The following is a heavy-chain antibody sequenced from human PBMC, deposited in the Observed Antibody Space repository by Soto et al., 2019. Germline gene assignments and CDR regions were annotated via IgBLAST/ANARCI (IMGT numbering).Heavy chain of an antibody. CDR3: ARDRGIAAAGGGYYSGMDV. Sequence: ASVKVSCKASGYTFTSYGISWVRQAPGQGLEWMGWISAYNGNTNYAQKLQGRVTMTTDTSTSTAYMELRSLRSDDTAVYYCARDRGIAAAGGGYYSGMDVWGQGTTVTVSS. CDR2: ISAYNGNT. D-gene: IGHD6-13*01. V-gene: IGHV1-18*01. J-gene: IGHJ6*02. CDR1: GYTFTSYG.